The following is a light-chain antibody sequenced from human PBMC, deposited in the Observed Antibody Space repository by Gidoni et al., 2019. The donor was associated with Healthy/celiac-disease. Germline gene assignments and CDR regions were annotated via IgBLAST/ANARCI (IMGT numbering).Light chain of an antibody. CDR1: QSVSSH. V-gene: IGKV3-11*01. J-gene: IGKJ4*01. CDR3: QQRSNWPPLT. CDR2: DAS. Sequence: SVLTQSPATLSLSPGERATLSCRASQSVSSHLAWYQQKPGQAPRLLIYDASNRATGIPARFSGSGSGTDFTLTISSLEPEDFAVYYCQQRSNWPPLTFGGGTKVEIK.